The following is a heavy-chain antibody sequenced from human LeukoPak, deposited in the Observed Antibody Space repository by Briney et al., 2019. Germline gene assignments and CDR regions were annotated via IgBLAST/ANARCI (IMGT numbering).Heavy chain of an antibody. CDR2: ISGSGGST. CDR3: AKFHLPGAWAHYYYMDV. CDR1: GFTFSSYA. D-gene: IGHD1-26*01. Sequence: GGSLRLSCAASGFTFSSYAMSWVRQAPGKGLEWVSAISGSGGSTYYADSVKGRFTISRDNSKNTLYLQMNSLRAEDTAVCYCAKFHLPGAWAHYYYMDVWGKGTTVTVSS. J-gene: IGHJ6*03. V-gene: IGHV3-23*01.